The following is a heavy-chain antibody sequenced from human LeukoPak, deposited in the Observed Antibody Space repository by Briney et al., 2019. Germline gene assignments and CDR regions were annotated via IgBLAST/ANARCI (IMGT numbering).Heavy chain of an antibody. CDR3: ASLGYCSGGSCYSRIPPYYYMDV. J-gene: IGHJ6*03. D-gene: IGHD2-15*01. CDR1: GGSISSSNSY. CDR2: VYYSGST. Sequence: SETLSLTCSVSGGSISSSNSYWGWIRQPPGKGLEWIGSVYYSGSTYYNPSLKSRVTISVDTSKNQFSLKLSSVTAADTAVYYCASLGYCSGGSCYSRIPPYYYMDVWGKGTTVTVSS. V-gene: IGHV4-39*07.